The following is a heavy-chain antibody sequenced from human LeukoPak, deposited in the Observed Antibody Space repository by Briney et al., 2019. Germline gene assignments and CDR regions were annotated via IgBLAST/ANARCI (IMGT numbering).Heavy chain of an antibody. Sequence: GRSLRLSCAASGFTFSSYGMHWVRQAPGKGLEWVAVISYDGSNKYYADSVKGRFTISRDNSKNTLYLQMNSLRAEDTAVYYCAKALLWLRSGYYFDYWGQGTLVSVSS. CDR3: AKALLWLRSGYYFDY. J-gene: IGHJ4*02. CDR1: GFTFSSYG. CDR2: ISYDGSNK. V-gene: IGHV3-30*18. D-gene: IGHD5-12*01.